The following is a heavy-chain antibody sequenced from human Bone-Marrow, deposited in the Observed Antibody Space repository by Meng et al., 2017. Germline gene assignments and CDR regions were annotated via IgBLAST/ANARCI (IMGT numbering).Heavy chain of an antibody. CDR2: TYVGGST. D-gene: IGHD4-23*01. V-gene: IGHV4-4*07. Sequence: SETLSLTCSVSGDSISNYYWNWLRQPAGKRLEWIGRTYVGGSTDYNPSLRSRVTVSVATSKNQISLRLASVTAADTALYCGAGGSAGGYYFDSWGQGTLVTVSS. CDR1: GDSISNYY. CDR3: AGGSAGGYYFDS. J-gene: IGHJ4*02.